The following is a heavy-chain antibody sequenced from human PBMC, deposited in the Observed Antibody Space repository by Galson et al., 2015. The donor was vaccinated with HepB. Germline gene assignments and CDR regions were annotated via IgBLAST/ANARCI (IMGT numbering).Heavy chain of an antibody. Sequence: SLRLSCAASGFTFSSYAMSWVRQAPGKGLEWVSAISGSGGSKYYADSVKGRFTISRDNSKNSLYLQMNSLRAEDTAVYYCARETGGDTGYWGQGTMVTVSS. D-gene: IGHD4-17*01. CDR2: ISGSGGSK. J-gene: IGHJ3*01. V-gene: IGHV3-23*01. CDR3: ARETGGDTGY. CDR1: GFTFSSYA.